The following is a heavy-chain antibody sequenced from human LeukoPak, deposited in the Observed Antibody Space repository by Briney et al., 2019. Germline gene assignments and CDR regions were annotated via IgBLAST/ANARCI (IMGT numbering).Heavy chain of an antibody. CDR3: AKVMTRTMVRGVPPSDY. Sequence: GGSLRLSCAASGFTFSSYSMNWVRQAPGKGLEWVSYISSSSSTIYYADSVKGRFTISRDNSKNTLYLQMNSLRAEDTAVYYCAKVMTRTMVRGVPPSDYWGQGTLVTVSS. D-gene: IGHD3-10*01. J-gene: IGHJ4*02. CDR2: ISSSSSTI. CDR1: GFTFSSYS. V-gene: IGHV3-48*01.